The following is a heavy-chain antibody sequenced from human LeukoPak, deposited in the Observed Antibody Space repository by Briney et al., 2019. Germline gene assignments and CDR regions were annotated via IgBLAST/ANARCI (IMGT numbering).Heavy chain of an antibody. CDR2: IYSGGST. CDR3: ASNSGYDLDYYYMDV. D-gene: IGHD5-12*01. J-gene: IGHJ6*03. Sequence: GGSLRLSCAASGFTVSSNYMSWVRQAPGKGLEQVSVIYSGGSTYYADSVKGRFTISRDNSKNTLYLQMNSLRAEDTAVYYCASNSGYDLDYYYMDVWGKGTTVTVSS. CDR1: GFTVSSNY. V-gene: IGHV3-53*01.